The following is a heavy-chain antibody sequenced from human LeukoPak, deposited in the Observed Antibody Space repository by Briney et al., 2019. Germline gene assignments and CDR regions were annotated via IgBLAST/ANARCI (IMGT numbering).Heavy chain of an antibody. J-gene: IGHJ4*02. V-gene: IGHV3-74*01. CDR1: GFGFSTSW. CDR3: ARDNDIVVAPDLYYFDY. Sequence: GGSLRLSCAASGFGFSTSWMHWVRQAPGKGLVWVARINGDGSTTNYADSVQGRFTISRDTAKNTLFLQMNSLGAEDTAVYYCARDNDIVVAPDLYYFDYWGQGTLVTVSS. D-gene: IGHD2-15*01. CDR2: INGDGSTT.